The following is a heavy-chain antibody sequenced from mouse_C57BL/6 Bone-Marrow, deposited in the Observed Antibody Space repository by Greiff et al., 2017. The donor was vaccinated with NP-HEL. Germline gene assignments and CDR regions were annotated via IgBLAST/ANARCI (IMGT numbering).Heavy chain of an antibody. J-gene: IGHJ4*01. V-gene: IGHV5-17*01. CDR2: ISSGSSTI. Sequence: EVKLVESGGGLVKPGGSLKLSCAASGFTFSDYGMHWVRQAPEKGLEWVAYISSGSSTIYYADTVTSRFIIFRDNAKNTLFLQMTSLRSEDTAMYYCARRSTVVATDYAMDYWGQGTSVTVSS. CDR1: GFTFSDYG. CDR3: ARRSTVVATDYAMDY. D-gene: IGHD1-1*01.